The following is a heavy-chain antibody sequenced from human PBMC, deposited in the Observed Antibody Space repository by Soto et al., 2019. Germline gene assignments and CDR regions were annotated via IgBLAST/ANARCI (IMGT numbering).Heavy chain of an antibody. V-gene: IGHV4-39*01. Sequence: SKTLSLTCTVSGGSISSSSYYWGWIRQPPGKGLEWIGSIYYSGSTYYNPSLKSRVTISVDTSKNQFSLKLSSVTAADTAVYYCARLNQQLDNWFDPWGQGTLVTVSS. CDR3: ARLNQQLDNWFDP. CDR1: GGSISSSSYY. D-gene: IGHD2-2*01. CDR2: IYYSGST. J-gene: IGHJ5*02.